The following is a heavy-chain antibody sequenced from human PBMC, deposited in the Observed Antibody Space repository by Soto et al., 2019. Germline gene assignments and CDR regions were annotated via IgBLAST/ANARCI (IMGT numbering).Heavy chain of an antibody. J-gene: IGHJ4*02. D-gene: IGHD4-17*01. V-gene: IGHV3-9*01. CDR3: AKVSSLGDLAFDY. CDR1: GFTFDDYA. CDR2: ISWNSGSI. Sequence: GGSLRLSCAASGFTFDDYAMHWVRQAPGKGLEWVSGISWNSGSIGYADSVKGRFTISRDNAKNSLYLQMNSLRAEDTALYYCAKVSSLGDLAFDYWGQGTLVTVSS.